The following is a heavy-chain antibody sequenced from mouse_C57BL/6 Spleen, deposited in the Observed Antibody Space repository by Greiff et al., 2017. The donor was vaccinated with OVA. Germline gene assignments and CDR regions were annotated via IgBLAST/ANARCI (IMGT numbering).Heavy chain of an antibody. D-gene: IGHD4-1*01. CDR3: AINWAYYFDY. CDR2: ISSGSSTI. V-gene: IGHV5-17*01. CDR1: GFTFSDYG. Sequence: EVKLVESGGGLVKPGGSLKLSCAASGFTFSDYGMHWVRQAPEKGLEWVAYISSGSSTIYYADTVKGRFTISRDNAKNTLFLQMTSLRSEDTAMYYCAINWAYYFDYWGQGTTLTVSS. J-gene: IGHJ2*01.